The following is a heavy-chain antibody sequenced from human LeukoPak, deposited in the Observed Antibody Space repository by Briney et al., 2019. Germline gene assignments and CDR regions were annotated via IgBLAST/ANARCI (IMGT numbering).Heavy chain of an antibody. Sequence: GGSLRLSCAASGFIFRNYGMHWVRQAPGKGLEWVAFIRYDGSDKYYADSVKGRFTISRDNSKNTLYLQMNSLRAEDTAVYYCARVVKYSGYDFFDYWGQGTLVTVSS. D-gene: IGHD5-12*01. CDR2: IRYDGSDK. J-gene: IGHJ4*02. V-gene: IGHV3-30*02. CDR3: ARVVKYSGYDFFDY. CDR1: GFIFRNYG.